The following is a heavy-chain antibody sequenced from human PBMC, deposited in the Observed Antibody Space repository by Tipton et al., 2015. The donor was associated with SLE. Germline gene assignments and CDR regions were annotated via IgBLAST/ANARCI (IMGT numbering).Heavy chain of an antibody. V-gene: IGHV4-59*12. Sequence: TLSLTCTVSGGSISSYYWSWIRQPPGKGLEWIGYIYYSGSTNYNPSLKSRVTISVDRSKNQFSLKLSSVTAADTAVYYCARVAYCGGDCSFHGMDVWGQGTTVTVSS. J-gene: IGHJ6*02. CDR2: IYYSGST. D-gene: IGHD2-21*01. CDR3: ARVAYCGGDCSFHGMDV. CDR1: GGSISSYY.